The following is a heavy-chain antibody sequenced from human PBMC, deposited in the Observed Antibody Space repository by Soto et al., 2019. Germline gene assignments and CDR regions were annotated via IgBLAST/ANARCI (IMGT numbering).Heavy chain of an antibody. V-gene: IGHV3-30-3*01. J-gene: IGHJ6*02. CDR3: ARDLLRSGYRLNSRYYYYGMDV. CDR1: GFTFSSYA. CDR2: ISYDGSNK. Sequence: RLSCAASGFTFSSYAMHWVRQAPGKGLEWVAVISYDGSNKYYADSVKGRFTISRDNSKNTLYLQMNSLRAEDTAVYYCARDLLRSGYRLNSRYYYYGMDVWGQGTTVTVSS. D-gene: IGHD3-22*01.